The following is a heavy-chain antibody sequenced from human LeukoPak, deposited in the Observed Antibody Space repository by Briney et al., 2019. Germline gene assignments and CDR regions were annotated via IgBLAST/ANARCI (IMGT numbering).Heavy chain of an antibody. D-gene: IGHD2-15*01. CDR3: AKGRVVPAALLDY. J-gene: IGHJ4*02. CDR2: ISGSGDTT. CDR1: GFTFSGYA. Sequence: GGSLRLTCAASGFTFSGYAMTWVRQVPGKGLEWVSSISGSGDTTNYADSVKGRFTISRDNSKNTLFLQMNSLRADDTAVYYCAKGRVVPAALLDYWGQGTLVTVSS. V-gene: IGHV3-23*01.